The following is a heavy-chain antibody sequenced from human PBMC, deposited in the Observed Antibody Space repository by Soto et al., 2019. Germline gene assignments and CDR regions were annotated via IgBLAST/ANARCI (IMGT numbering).Heavy chain of an antibody. CDR3: AKGGGDYTWFDP. CDR1: GFTFSSYA. V-gene: IGHV3-23*01. D-gene: IGHD4-17*01. J-gene: IGHJ5*02. CDR2: ISYSGSRT. Sequence: EVPLLESGGGLGQPGGSLRLSCAASGFTFSSYAMSWVRQAPGKGLEWVSTISYSGSRTYYADSVKGRFSISRDNFQNTLYLQMYSLRAEDTAVYYCAKGGGDYTWFDPWGQGTLVTVSS.